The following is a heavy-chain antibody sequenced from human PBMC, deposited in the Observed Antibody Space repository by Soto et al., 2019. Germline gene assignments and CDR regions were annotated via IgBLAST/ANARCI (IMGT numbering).Heavy chain of an antibody. Sequence: GGSLRLSCAASGFTFSSYSMNWVHQAPGKGLEWVSSISSSSSYIYYADSVKGRFTISRDNAKNSLYLQMNSLRAEDTAVYYCARDLIAVADYWGQGTLVTVSS. CDR2: ISSSSSYI. CDR1: GFTFSSYS. J-gene: IGHJ4*02. V-gene: IGHV3-21*01. D-gene: IGHD6-19*01. CDR3: ARDLIAVADY.